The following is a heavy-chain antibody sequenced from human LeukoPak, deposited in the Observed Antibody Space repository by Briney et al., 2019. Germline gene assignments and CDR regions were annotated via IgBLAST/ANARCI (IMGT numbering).Heavy chain of an antibody. CDR1: GGSISGYY. Sequence: PSETLSLTCTVSGGSISGYYWNWIRQPAGKGLEWIGRVYTSGTTNYSPSLKSRTTMSVDTSKNQFSLRLISMTAADTAVYYCARSTGWSSDLFDYWGQGTLVTVSS. CDR2: VYTSGTT. J-gene: IGHJ4*02. V-gene: IGHV4-4*07. CDR3: ARSTGWSSDLFDY. D-gene: IGHD6-19*01.